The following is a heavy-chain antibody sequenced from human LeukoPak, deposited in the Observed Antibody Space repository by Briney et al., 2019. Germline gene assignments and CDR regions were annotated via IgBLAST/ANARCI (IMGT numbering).Heavy chain of an antibody. CDR2: IYISGST. Sequence: SETLSLTCSVSGASISSYYWTWIRQPAGKGLEWIRRIYISGSTNYNSSLQSRVTMSVDTSKNQFSLKLSSVTAADTAVYYCARALNPLPGTYYFDYWGQGTLVTVSS. CDR3: ARALNPLPGTYYFDY. V-gene: IGHV4-4*07. D-gene: IGHD2-15*01. CDR1: GASISSYY. J-gene: IGHJ4*02.